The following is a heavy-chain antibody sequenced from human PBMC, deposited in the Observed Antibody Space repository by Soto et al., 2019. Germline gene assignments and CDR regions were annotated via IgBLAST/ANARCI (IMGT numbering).Heavy chain of an antibody. CDR2: ISGSGGST. CDR1: GFTFSSYA. CDR3: AKEPPVLMVYAKGPRGRWFDP. J-gene: IGHJ5*02. D-gene: IGHD2-8*01. V-gene: IGHV3-23*01. Sequence: GGSLRLSCAASGFTFSSYAMSWVRQAPGKGLEWVSAISGSGGSTYYADSVKGRFTISRDNSKNTLYLQMNSLRAEDTAVYYCAKEPPVLMVYAKGPRGRWFDPWGQGTLVTVSS.